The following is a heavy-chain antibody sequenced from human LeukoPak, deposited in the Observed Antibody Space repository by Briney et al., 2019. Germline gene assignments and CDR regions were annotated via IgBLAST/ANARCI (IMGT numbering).Heavy chain of an antibody. CDR1: GFTFSSYA. J-gene: IGHJ6*03. CDR3: ARETPYCSSTSCSYYYYYYMDV. V-gene: IGHV3-21*01. CDR2: ISSSSSYI. Sequence: GGSLRLSCAASGFTFSSYAMSWVRQAPGKGLEWVSAISSSSSYIYYADSVKGRFTISRDNAKNSLYLQMNSLRAEDTAVYYCARETPYCSSTSCSYYYYYYMDVWGKGTTVTVSS. D-gene: IGHD2-2*01.